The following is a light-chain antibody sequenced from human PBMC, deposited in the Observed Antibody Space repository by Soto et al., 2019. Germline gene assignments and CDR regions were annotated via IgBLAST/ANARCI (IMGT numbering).Light chain of an antibody. Sequence: QSVLTQPPSASGTPGQRVAISCSGSSSNIGSNTVNWYQQLPGTAPKVLIYSNNQRPSGAPDRFSGSKSGTSASLAISGLQSEDEADYYCAAWDDGLNGFWVFGTGTKVTVL. CDR1: SSNIGSNT. V-gene: IGLV1-44*01. CDR2: SNN. J-gene: IGLJ1*01. CDR3: AAWDDGLNGFWV.